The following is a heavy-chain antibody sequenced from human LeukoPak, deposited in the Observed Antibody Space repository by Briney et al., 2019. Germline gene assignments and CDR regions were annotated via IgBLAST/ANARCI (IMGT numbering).Heavy chain of an antibody. V-gene: IGHV3-30*04. CDR3: AKDIGYSSSWYFLDRYDAFDI. CDR2: ISYDGSNK. Sequence: PGGSLRLSCAASGFTFSSYAMHWVRQAPGKGLEWVAVISYDGSNKYYADSVKGRFTISRDNSKNTLYLQMNSLRAEDTAVYYCAKDIGYSSSWYFLDRYDAFDIWGQGTVVTVSS. CDR1: GFTFSSYA. D-gene: IGHD6-13*01. J-gene: IGHJ3*02.